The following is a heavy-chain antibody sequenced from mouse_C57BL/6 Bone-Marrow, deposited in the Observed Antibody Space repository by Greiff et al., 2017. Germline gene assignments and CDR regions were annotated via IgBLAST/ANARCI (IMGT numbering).Heavy chain of an antibody. CDR3: ARWLPAWFAY. J-gene: IGHJ3*01. CDR2: IHPNSGST. D-gene: IGHD2-2*01. CDR1: GSTFTSYW. Sequence: QVQLQQPGAELVKPGASVKLSCKASGSTFTSYWMHWVQQRPGQGLKWIGMIHPNSGSTNYNEKFKSKATLTVDKSSSAAYMQLSSLTSDDSAVYYCARWLPAWFAYWGQGTLVTVTA. V-gene: IGHV1-64*01.